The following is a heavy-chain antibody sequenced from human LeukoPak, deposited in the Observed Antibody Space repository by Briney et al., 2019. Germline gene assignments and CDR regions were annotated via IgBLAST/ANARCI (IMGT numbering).Heavy chain of an antibody. D-gene: IGHD4-11*01. CDR3: AISPPSVTIHFYYFMDV. Sequence: SVKVSCKASGGTLTSYVLNWVRQAPGQGSEWLGGFIPTFGTTNYAQRFHDRVTITTDKFTNTAYLELSSLRSEDTAVYYCAISPPSVTIHFYYFMDVWGTGTTVTISS. V-gene: IGHV1-69*05. J-gene: IGHJ6*03. CDR1: GGTLTSYV. CDR2: FIPTFGTT.